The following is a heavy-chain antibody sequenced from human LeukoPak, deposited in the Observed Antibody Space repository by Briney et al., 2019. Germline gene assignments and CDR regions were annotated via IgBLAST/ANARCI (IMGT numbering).Heavy chain of an antibody. Sequence: GGSLRLSCAASGFTLRSNDMHWVRQATGKGLEWVSGIGTAGEIYYPGSVKGRFTISRENAKNSLYLQMNSLRAGDTAVYYCARAAYSSTWYSRYFDLWGRGTLVTVSS. D-gene: IGHD6-13*01. CDR2: IGTAGEI. V-gene: IGHV3-13*01. J-gene: IGHJ2*01. CDR1: GFTLRSND. CDR3: ARAAYSSTWYSRYFDL.